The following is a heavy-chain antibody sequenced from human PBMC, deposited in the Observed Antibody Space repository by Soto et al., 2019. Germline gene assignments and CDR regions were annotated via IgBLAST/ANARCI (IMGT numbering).Heavy chain of an antibody. CDR3: ARDLGGYSYGSSDY. J-gene: IGHJ4*02. Sequence: SVKVACNASGYTFIGYYMNWVRHAPGQGLEWMGWINPNSGGTNYAQKFQGRVTMTRDTSISTAYMELSRLRSDETAVYYCARDLGGYSYGSSDYWGQGTLVTVSS. D-gene: IGHD5-18*01. V-gene: IGHV1-2*02. CDR2: INPNSGGT. CDR1: GYTFIGYY.